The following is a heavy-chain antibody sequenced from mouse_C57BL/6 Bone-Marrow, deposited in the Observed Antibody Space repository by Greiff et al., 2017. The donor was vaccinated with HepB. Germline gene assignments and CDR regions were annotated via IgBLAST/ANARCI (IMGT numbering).Heavy chain of an antibody. CDR1: GYTFTSYW. J-gene: IGHJ4*01. D-gene: IGHD1-1*01. Sequence: QVQLKQPGAELVKPGASVKLSCKASGYTFTSYWMQWVKQRPGQGLEWIGEIDPSDSYTNFNQKFKGKATLTVDTSPSTAYMQLSSLTSEDSAVYYCARERNDGLYAMDYWGQGTSVTVSS. CDR3: ARERNDGLYAMDY. CDR2: IDPSDSYT. V-gene: IGHV1-50*01.